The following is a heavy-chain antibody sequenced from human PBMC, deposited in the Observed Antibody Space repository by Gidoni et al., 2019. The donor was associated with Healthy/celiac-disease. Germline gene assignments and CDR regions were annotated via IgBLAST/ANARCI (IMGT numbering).Heavy chain of an antibody. CDR3: ARTDYGDTGTDY. CDR1: GFTFSSYS. D-gene: IGHD4-17*01. V-gene: IGHV3-21*01. CDR2: ISSSSSYI. Sequence: EVQLVESGGGLVKPGGSLRLSCSSSGFTFSSYSMNWVRQAPGKGLEWVSSISSSSSYIYYADSVKGRFTISRDNAKNSLYLQMNSLRAEDTAVYYCARTDYGDTGTDYWGQGTLVTVSS. J-gene: IGHJ4*02.